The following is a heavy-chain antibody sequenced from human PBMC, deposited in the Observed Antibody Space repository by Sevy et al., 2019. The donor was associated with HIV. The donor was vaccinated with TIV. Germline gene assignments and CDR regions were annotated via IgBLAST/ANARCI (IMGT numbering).Heavy chain of an antibody. Sequence: GGSLRLSCAASGFTFSSYSMNWVRQAPGKGLEWVSSISSCSNYIYYADSVKGRFTISRDNAKDTLYLQMNSLSSEETAVYYCAIDPLTLRGHLGYGMDVWGQGTTVTVSS. J-gene: IGHJ6*02. CDR2: ISSCSNYI. CDR1: GFTFSSYS. D-gene: IGHD4-17*01. CDR3: AIDPLTLRGHLGYGMDV. V-gene: IGHV3-21*04.